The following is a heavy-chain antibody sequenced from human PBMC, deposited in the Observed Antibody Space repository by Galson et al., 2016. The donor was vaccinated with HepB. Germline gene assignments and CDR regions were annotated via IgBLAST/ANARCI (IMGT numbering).Heavy chain of an antibody. Sequence: SLRLSCAASGFTFSRHWMYWVRLAPGKGLVWVSQINSDGSNINYADSVKGRFTISRDNADNTLYLQMNSLRGDDTAVYYCSTLRDFWSGWGQGTLVTVSP. CDR2: INSDGSNI. J-gene: IGHJ4*02. CDR1: GFTFSRHW. CDR3: STLRDFWSG. D-gene: IGHD3-3*01. V-gene: IGHV3-74*01.